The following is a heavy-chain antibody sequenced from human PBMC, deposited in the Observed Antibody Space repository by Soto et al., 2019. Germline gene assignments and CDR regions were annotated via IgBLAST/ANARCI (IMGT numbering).Heavy chain of an antibody. D-gene: IGHD6-13*01. V-gene: IGHV3-23*01. Sequence: LRLSCEASGFTFSSYAMSYVCQAPGKGLEWVSGINGMASSKYHAEAVKCRFTISRENTKNTLYFQMNSQRDKDTAIYFCAKVATGDNSNWFFKRPKPWGPGILVTVSS. CDR2: INGMASSK. CDR3: AKVATGDNSNWFFKRPKP. CDR1: GFTFSSYA. J-gene: IGHJ5*02.